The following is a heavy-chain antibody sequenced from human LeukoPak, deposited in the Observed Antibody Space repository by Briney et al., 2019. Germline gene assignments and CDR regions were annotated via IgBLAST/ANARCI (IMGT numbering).Heavy chain of an antibody. D-gene: IGHD4-17*01. V-gene: IGHV3-21*01. CDR3: ARDGSTVTTFGAFDI. J-gene: IGHJ3*02. Sequence: GGSLRLSCAASGFTFSSYSMNWVRQAPGKGLEWVSSISSSSSYIYYADSVKGRFTISRDNAKNSLCLQMNSLRAEDTAVYYCARDGSTVTTFGAFDIWGQGTMVTVSS. CDR1: GFTFSSYS. CDR2: ISSSSSYI.